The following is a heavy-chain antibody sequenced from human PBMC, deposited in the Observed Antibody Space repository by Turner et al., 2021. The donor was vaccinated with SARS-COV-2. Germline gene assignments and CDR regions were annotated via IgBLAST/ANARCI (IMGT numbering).Heavy chain of an antibody. CDR1: GYTFTGYY. D-gene: IGHD6-6*01. V-gene: IGHV1-2*02. Sequence: QVQLVRSGAEWKKPRASVKVSCEASGYTFTGYYMHWVRQAPGQGLEWMGWINSNSGGTNYEQKFQGTVTMTRDTSISTAYMYLSRLRSDDTAVYYCARDGASVSRSSRVWFDPWGQGTLVTVSS. CDR3: ARDGASVSRSSRVWFDP. J-gene: IGHJ5*02. CDR2: INSNSGGT.